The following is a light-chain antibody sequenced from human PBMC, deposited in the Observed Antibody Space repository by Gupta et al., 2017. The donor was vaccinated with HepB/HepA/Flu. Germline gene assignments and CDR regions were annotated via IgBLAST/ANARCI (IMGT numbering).Light chain of an antibody. V-gene: IGKV1-8*01. CDR3: QQYYSYPPT. Sequence: AIRMTQSPSSFSASTGDRVTITCRASQGISSYLAWYQQKPGKAPKLLIYAAYTLQSGVTSRFSGSGSGTDFTLTISFLQSEDFATYYCQQYYSYPPTFGQGTKVEIK. CDR1: QGISSY. CDR2: AAY. J-gene: IGKJ1*01.